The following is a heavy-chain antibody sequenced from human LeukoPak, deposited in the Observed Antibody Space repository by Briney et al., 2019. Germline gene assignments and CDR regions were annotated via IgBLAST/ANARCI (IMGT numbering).Heavy chain of an antibody. CDR3: AKDSHYFGSGTFLDY. J-gene: IGHJ4*02. Sequence: GSLRLSCAASGFTFSSYGMHWVRQAPGKGLEWVAVISYDGSNKYYADSVKGRFTVSRDNSKNTLYLQMNSLRAEDTAVYYCAKDSHYFGSGTFLDYWGQGTLVTVSS. CDR1: GFTFSSYG. CDR2: ISYDGSNK. D-gene: IGHD3-10*01. V-gene: IGHV3-30*18.